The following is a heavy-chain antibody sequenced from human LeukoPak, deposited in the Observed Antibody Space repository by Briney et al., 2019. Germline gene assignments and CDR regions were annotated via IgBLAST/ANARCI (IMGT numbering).Heavy chain of an antibody. Sequence: PSETLSLTCTVSGGSISSGGYYWSWVRQPPGKGLEWIGEIYHSGSTNYNPSLKSRVTISVDKSKNQFSLKLSSVTAADTAVYYCAREGCYDFWSGYCNWYFDLWGRGTLVTVSS. J-gene: IGHJ2*01. CDR1: GGSISSGGYY. CDR2: IYHSGST. V-gene: IGHV4-39*07. D-gene: IGHD3-3*01. CDR3: AREGCYDFWSGYCNWYFDL.